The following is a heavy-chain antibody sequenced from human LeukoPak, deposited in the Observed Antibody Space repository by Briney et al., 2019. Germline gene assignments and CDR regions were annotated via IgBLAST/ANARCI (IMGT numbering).Heavy chain of an antibody. CDR2: ISDSGNT. V-gene: IGHV3-23*01. J-gene: IGHJ4*02. Sequence: GGSLRLSCAASGFTFSNFAMSWVRQAPGKGLEWVSAISDSGNTYHADSVKGRFTISRDSSKNTLFLQMNRLRPEDAAVYYCAKAPVTTCRGAYCYPFDYWGQGTLVTVSS. CDR3: AKAPVTTCRGAYCYPFDY. D-gene: IGHD2-21*01. CDR1: GFTFSNFA.